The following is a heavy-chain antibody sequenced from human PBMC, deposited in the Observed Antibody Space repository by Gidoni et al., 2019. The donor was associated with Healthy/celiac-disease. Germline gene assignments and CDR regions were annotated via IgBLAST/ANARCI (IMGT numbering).Heavy chain of an antibody. CDR3: ARQGMTTVTRGDY. CDR1: GGSISSSSYY. J-gene: IGHJ4*02. V-gene: IGHV4-39*01. D-gene: IGHD4-4*01. CDR2: IYYSGST. Sequence: QLQLQESGPGLVKPSETLSLTCTVPGGSISSSSYYWGWIRQPPGKGLEWIGSIYYSGSTYYNPSLKSRVTISVDTSKNQFSLKLSSVTAADTAVYYCARQGMTTVTRGDYWGQGTLVTVSS.